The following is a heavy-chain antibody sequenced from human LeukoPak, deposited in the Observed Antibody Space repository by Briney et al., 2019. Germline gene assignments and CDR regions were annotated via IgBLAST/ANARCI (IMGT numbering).Heavy chain of an antibody. Sequence: SMKVSCKSSGGTFKTYSISWVRQAPGQGLEWMGDIVPMFGIANYAQRFQGRVTMTADASTNTAYLELSSLTFGDTAVYYCAREVAVHHPAFGDWGQGTLVTVSS. J-gene: IGHJ4*02. D-gene: IGHD3-10*01. V-gene: IGHV1-69*01. CDR3: AREVAVHHPAFGD. CDR2: IVPMFGIA. CDR1: GGTFKTYS.